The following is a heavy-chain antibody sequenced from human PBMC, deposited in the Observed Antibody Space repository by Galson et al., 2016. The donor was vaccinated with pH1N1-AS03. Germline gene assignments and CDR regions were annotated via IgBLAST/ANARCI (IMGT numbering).Heavy chain of an antibody. CDR3: VRDFRWGGNSGY. CDR2: IYSGGTT. Sequence: SLRLSCAASGFTVSSSHMNWVRQAPGKGLEWVSIIYSGGTTYYADSVKGGFIVSRDNSKNTLYLQMNSLRAEDTAVYYCVRDFRWGGNSGYWGQGTLVTVSS. J-gene: IGHJ4*02. CDR1: GFTVSSSH. V-gene: IGHV3-53*01. D-gene: IGHD4-23*01.